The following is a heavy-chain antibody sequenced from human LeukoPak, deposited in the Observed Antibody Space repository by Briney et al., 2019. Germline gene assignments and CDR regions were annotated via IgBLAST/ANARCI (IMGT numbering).Heavy chain of an antibody. CDR2: ISSSSSYI. CDR1: GFTFSSYS. Sequence: PGGSLRLSCAASGFTFSSYSMNWVRQAPGKGLEWVSSISSSSSYIYYADSVKGRFTISRDNAKNSLYLQMNSLRAEDTAVYYCARAGPYYYDSSGYHDYWGQGTLVTVSS. V-gene: IGHV3-21*01. D-gene: IGHD3-22*01. J-gene: IGHJ4*02. CDR3: ARAGPYYYDSSGYHDY.